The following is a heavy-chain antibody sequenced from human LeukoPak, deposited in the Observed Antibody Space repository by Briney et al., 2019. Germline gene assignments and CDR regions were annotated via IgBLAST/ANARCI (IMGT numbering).Heavy chain of an antibody. CDR3: ATAPRYCSSTSCYLAY. Sequence: ASVKVSCKASGGTFSSYAISWVRQAPGQGLEWMGGIIPIFGTANYAQKFQGRVTITADESTSTAYMELSSLRSEDTAVYYCATAPRYCSSTSCYLAYWGQGTLVTVSS. D-gene: IGHD2-2*01. J-gene: IGHJ4*02. V-gene: IGHV1-69*13. CDR2: IIPIFGTA. CDR1: GGTFSSYA.